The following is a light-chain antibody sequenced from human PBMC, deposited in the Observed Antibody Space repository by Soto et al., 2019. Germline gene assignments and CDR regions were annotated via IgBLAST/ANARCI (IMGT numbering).Light chain of an antibody. CDR2: LGS. J-gene: IGKJ1*01. CDR1: QSLLHSNGYNY. Sequence: IVMTQSPLSLPVTPGEPASISCRSSQSLLHSNGYNYLDWYLQKPGQSPQLLIYLGSNRASGVPDRFSGSGSGTDFTLKISRVEAEDVGVYYCMQALQPPGTFGQGTKVDIK. CDR3: MQALQPPGT. V-gene: IGKV2-28*01.